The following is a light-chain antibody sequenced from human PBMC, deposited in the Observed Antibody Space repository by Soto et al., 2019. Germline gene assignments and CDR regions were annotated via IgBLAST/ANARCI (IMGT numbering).Light chain of an antibody. CDR3: HQYTSSPRT. CDR2: GTS. V-gene: IGKV3-20*01. Sequence: EIVLTQSPGTLSLSPGERATLSCRASPSLTNTYLAWYQQKPGQAPRLLIFGTSNRATGIPDGFSGSGSGADFTLTITRLEPEDFAVYYCHQYTSSPRTFGPGTRVEIK. CDR1: PSLTNTY. J-gene: IGKJ1*01.